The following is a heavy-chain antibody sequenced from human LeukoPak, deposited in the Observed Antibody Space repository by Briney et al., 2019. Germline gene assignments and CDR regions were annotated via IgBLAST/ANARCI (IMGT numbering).Heavy chain of an antibody. V-gene: IGHV2-70*01. Sequence: KTGPTLVNPTQTLTLTCTFSGFSLSTSGMCVSWIRQPPGKALGWLALIDWDDDKYYSTSLKTRLTISKDTSKNQVVLTMTNMDPVDTATYYCARSGSYGNMGGFDYWGQGTLVTVSS. J-gene: IGHJ4*02. CDR3: ARSGSYGNMGGFDY. CDR2: IDWDDDK. CDR1: GFSLSTSGMC. D-gene: IGHD1-26*01.